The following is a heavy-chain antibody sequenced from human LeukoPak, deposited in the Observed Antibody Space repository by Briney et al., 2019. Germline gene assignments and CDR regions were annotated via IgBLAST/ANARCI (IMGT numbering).Heavy chain of an antibody. J-gene: IGHJ4*02. D-gene: IGHD4-17*01. CDR3: ARVRATVRKRVFDY. V-gene: IGHV4-34*01. CDR1: GGSFSGYY. Sequence: SETLSLTCAVYGGSFSGYYWSWIRQPPGKGLEWIGEINHSGSTNYNPSLKSRVTIPVDTSKNQFSLKLSSVTAADTAVYYCARVRATVRKRVFDYWGQGTLVTVSS. CDR2: INHSGST.